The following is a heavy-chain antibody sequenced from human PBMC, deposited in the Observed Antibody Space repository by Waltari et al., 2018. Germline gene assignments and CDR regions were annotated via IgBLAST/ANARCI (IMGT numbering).Heavy chain of an antibody. CDR1: GSTFSSYD. J-gene: IGHJ6*02. Sequence: EVQLVESGGGLVQPGGSLRLSCAASGSTFSSYDMHWVRQATGKGLEWVSAIGTAGDTYYPGSVKGRFTISRENAKNSLYLQMNSLRAGDTAVYYCARDHGDYGMDVWGQGTTVTVSS. CDR2: IGTAGDT. CDR3: ARDHGDYGMDV. D-gene: IGHD4-17*01. V-gene: IGHV3-13*01.